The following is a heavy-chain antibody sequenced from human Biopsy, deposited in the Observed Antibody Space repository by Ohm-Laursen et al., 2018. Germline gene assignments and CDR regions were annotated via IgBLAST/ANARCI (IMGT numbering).Heavy chain of an antibody. D-gene: IGHD6-25*01. Sequence: SLRLSCSASGFIFDNYGMHWVRQAPGKGLEWVSGINWNSGDIVYADSVKGRFTISRDNAKNSLSLQMNSLRAEDTALYYCARDRSGLTLTTLDFWGHGTLVIVSS. J-gene: IGHJ4*01. CDR1: GFIFDNYG. CDR3: ARDRSGLTLTTLDF. CDR2: INWNSGDI. V-gene: IGHV3-9*01.